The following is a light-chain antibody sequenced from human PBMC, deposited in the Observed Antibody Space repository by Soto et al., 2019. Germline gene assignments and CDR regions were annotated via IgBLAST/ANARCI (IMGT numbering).Light chain of an antibody. CDR1: QNIRGNE. V-gene: IGKV3-20*01. CDR3: QDCATSHPWT. Sequence: EVVLTQSPGALSLSPGEGVTLSCRASQNIRGNELAWYRQKRGQAPRLLIYGGSSRAEGIPDRFSGRGTGTNFTLTISRLEPEDSAVYYCQDCATSHPWTFGQGTNLEIK. CDR2: GGS. J-gene: IGKJ1*01.